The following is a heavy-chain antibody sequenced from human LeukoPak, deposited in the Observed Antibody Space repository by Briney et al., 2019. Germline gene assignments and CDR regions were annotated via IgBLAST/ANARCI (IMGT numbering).Heavy chain of an antibody. CDR2: INHSGST. CDR1: GGSFSGYY. CDR3: ASPRLGYCSSTSCYDAFDI. V-gene: IGHV4-34*01. J-gene: IGHJ3*02. D-gene: IGHD2-2*01. Sequence: KPSETLSLTCAVYGGSFSGYYWSWIRQPPGKGLEWIGEINHSGSTNYNPSLKSRVTISVDTSKNQFSLKLSSVTAADTAVYYCASPRLGYCSSTSCYDAFDIWGQGTMVTVSS.